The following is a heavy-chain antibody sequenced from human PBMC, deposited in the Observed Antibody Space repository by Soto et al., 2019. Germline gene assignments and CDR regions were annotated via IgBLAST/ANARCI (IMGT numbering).Heavy chain of an antibody. CDR1: GLPFSSYY. D-gene: IGHD1-26*01. CDR3: AREGMGFGY. Sequence: QLVESGGGLIQPGGSLRLSFAASGLPFSSYYMSWVRQAPGKGLEWVSVVYSTGSTYYADSVKGRFTISRDISKNMIYLQMDSLRAEDTAVYYCAREGMGFGYWGQGTLVTVSS. CDR2: VYSTGST. V-gene: IGHV3-53*01. J-gene: IGHJ4*02.